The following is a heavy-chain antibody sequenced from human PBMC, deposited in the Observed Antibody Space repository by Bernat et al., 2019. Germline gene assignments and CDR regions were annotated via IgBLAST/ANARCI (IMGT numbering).Heavy chain of an antibody. J-gene: IGHJ4*02. CDR3: ARERIAARSFDY. V-gene: IGHV4-59*01. CDR2: IYYSGST. CDR1: GGSISSYY. D-gene: IGHD6-6*01. Sequence: QVQLQESGPGLVKPSETLSLTCTVSGGSISSYYWSWIRQPLGKGLEWIGYIYYSGSTNYNPSLKSRVTISADTSKNQFSLKLSSVTAADTAVYYCARERIAARSFDYWGQGTLVTVSS.